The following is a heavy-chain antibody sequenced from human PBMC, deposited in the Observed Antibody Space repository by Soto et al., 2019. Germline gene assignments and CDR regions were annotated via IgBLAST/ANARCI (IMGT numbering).Heavy chain of an antibody. J-gene: IGHJ3*02. D-gene: IGHD6-13*01. CDR1: GFTFSSYA. Sequence: EVQLLESGGGLVQPGGSLRLSCAASGFTFSSYAMSWVRQAPGKGLEWVSAISGSGGSTYYADSVKGRFTIARDNSKNALYLQMNSLRAEDTAVYYCAKDALPLGQPRAFDIWGHGTMVTVAS. V-gene: IGHV3-23*01. CDR3: AKDALPLGQPRAFDI. CDR2: ISGSGGST.